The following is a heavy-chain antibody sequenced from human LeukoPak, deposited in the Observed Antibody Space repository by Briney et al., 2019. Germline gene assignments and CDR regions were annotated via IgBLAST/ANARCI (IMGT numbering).Heavy chain of an antibody. D-gene: IGHD3-22*01. J-gene: IGHJ4*02. CDR3: ARGRLLGSPAPFDY. CDR1: GGSISSYY. Sequence: SETLSLTCTVSGGSISSYYWNWIRQPPGKGLEWIGYIYYSGSTNYNPSLKSRVTISVDTSKNQFSLRLSSVTAADTAVYYCARGRLLGSPAPFDYWGQGTLVPVSS. CDR2: IYYSGST. V-gene: IGHV4-59*01.